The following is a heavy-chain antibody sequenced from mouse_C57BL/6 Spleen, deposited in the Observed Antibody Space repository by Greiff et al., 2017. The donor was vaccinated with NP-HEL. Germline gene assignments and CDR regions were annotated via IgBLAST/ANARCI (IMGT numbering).Heavy chain of an antibody. J-gene: IGHJ1*03. CDR1: GYTFTSYD. CDR3: ARRYYGSSYWYFDV. CDR2: IYPRDGST. D-gene: IGHD1-1*01. Sequence: QVHVKQSGPELVKPGASVKLSCKASGYTFTSYDINWVKQRPGQGLEWIGWIYPRDGSTKYNEKFKGKATLTVDTSSSTAYMELHSLTSEDSAVYFCARRYYGSSYWYFDVWGTGTTVTVSS. V-gene: IGHV1-85*01.